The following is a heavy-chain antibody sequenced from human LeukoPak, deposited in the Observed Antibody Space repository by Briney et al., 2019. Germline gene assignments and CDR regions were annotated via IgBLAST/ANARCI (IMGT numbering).Heavy chain of an antibody. CDR3: AKDLQSGGSGNYYGFDY. J-gene: IGHJ4*02. CDR1: RFTFSSFA. V-gene: IGHV3-23*01. Sequence: PGGSLRLSCAASRFTFSSFAMSWVRQAPGKGLEWGSSISGSGGSSYYADSVKGRFTISRDNSKNTLYLQMKSLRAEDTAVYYCAKDLQSGGSGNYYGFDYWGQGTLVTVSS. CDR2: ISGSGGSS. D-gene: IGHD3-22*01.